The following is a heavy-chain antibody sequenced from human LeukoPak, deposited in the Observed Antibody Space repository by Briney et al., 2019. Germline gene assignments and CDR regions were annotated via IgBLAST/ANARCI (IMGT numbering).Heavy chain of an antibody. CDR3: AGSNYWGSRAFDI. V-gene: IGHV3-21*01. CDR1: GFPFSSYA. J-gene: IGHJ3*02. D-gene: IGHD2-21*01. CDR2: ISSSSSYI. Sequence: GSLRLSCAASGFPFSSYAMSWVRQAPGKGLEWVSSISSSSSYIYYADSVKGRFTISRDNAKNSLYLQMNSLRAEDTAVYYCAGSNYWGSRAFDIWGQGTMVTVSS.